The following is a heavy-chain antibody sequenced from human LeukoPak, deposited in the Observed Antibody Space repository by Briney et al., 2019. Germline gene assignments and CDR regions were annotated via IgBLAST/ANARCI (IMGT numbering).Heavy chain of an antibody. Sequence: GGSLRLSCAASGFTFSSYEMNWVRQAPGKGLEWVSYISSSGSTIYYAASVKGRFTISRDNAKNSLYLQMNSLRAEDTAVYYCARAGLGEFDYWGQGTLVTVSS. D-gene: IGHD3-10*01. J-gene: IGHJ4*02. CDR2: ISSSGSTI. CDR3: ARAGLGEFDY. V-gene: IGHV3-48*03. CDR1: GFTFSSYE.